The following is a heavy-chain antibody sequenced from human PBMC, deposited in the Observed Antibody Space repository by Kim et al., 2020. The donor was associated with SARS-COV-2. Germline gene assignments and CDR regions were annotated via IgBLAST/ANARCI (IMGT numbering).Heavy chain of an antibody. CDR3: AVMGYSYFFDF. CDR2: ST. V-gene: IGHV4-59*01. J-gene: IGHJ4*02. Sequence: STNYNPSLKSRVAISLDTSKTQFSLRVSSVTAADTAMYYCAVMGYSYFFDFWGQGTLVTVSS. D-gene: IGHD3-22*01.